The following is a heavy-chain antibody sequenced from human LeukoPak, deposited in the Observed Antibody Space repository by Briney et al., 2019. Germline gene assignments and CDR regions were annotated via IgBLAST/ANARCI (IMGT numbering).Heavy chain of an antibody. J-gene: IGHJ4*01. CDR2: TRTTDGGTT. D-gene: IGHD4-17*01. CDR3: TTEDYDDYVPDY. V-gene: IGHV3-15*01. Sequence: TRTTDGGTTDYAATVKGRFTISRDDSKSSLYLLMNSLKTEDTSVYYCTTEDYDDYVPDYWGQGTLVIVSS.